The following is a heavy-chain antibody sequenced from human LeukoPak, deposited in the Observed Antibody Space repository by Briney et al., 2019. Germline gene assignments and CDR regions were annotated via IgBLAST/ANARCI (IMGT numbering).Heavy chain of an antibody. CDR3: ARALGGPDY. Sequence: PGGSLRLSCAASGFTFSNFGMQWVRQAPGKGLELVAIISYDGSEKNYADPVNGRFTISRDNSKNTLYLQMSSLRTNDTAVYFCARALGGPDYWGQGTLATVSS. CDR1: GFTFSNFG. CDR2: ISYDGSEK. D-gene: IGHD3-16*01. J-gene: IGHJ4*02. V-gene: IGHV3-30*15.